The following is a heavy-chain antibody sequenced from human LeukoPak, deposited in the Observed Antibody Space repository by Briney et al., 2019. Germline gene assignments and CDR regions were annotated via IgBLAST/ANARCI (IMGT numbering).Heavy chain of an antibody. V-gene: IGHV3-30-3*01. J-gene: IGHJ6*02. CDR3: ARDLMATIYYYYGMDV. CDR2: ISYDASSK. D-gene: IGHD5-24*01. CDR1: GFTFRSYA. Sequence: PGGSLRLSCAASGFTFRSYAMLWVRQAPGKGLAWVAVISYDASSKYYTDSVKGRFTISRDNSKNTLYLQMNTLRADGTAVYFCARDLMATIYYYYGMDVWGRGTTVTVSS.